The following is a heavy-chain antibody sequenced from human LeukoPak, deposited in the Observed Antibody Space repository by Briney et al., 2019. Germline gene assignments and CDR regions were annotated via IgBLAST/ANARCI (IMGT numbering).Heavy chain of an antibody. V-gene: IGHV3-30-3*01. Sequence: GGSLRLSCAASGFTFSSYAMHWVRQAPGKGLERVAVISYDGSNKYYADSVKGRFTISRDNSKNTLYLQMNSLRAEDTAVYYCARVAAIIAVAGNFDYWGQGTLVTVSS. CDR2: ISYDGSNK. D-gene: IGHD6-19*01. CDR1: GFTFSSYA. J-gene: IGHJ4*02. CDR3: ARVAAIIAVAGNFDY.